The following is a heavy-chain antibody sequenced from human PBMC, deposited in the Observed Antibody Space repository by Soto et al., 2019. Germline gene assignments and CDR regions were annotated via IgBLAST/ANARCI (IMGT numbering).Heavy chain of an antibody. CDR1: GGSISSGDYY. D-gene: IGHD2-15*01. CDR3: ARDMEGGFGYCSGGSCPSWFDP. J-gene: IGHJ5*02. V-gene: IGHV4-30-4*01. Sequence: SETLSLTCTVSGGSISSGDYYWSWIRQPPGKGLEWIGYIYYSGSTYYNPSLKSRVTISVDTSKNQFSLKLSSVTAADTAVYYCARDMEGGFGYCSGGSCPSWFDPWGQGTLVTVSS. CDR2: IYYSGST.